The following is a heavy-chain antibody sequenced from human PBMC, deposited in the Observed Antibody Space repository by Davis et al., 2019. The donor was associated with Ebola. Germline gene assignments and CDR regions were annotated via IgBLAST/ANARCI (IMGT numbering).Heavy chain of an antibody. CDR2: ISHGGVT. D-gene: IGHD4/OR15-4a*01. CDR1: GESFSDYL. Sequence: MPSETLSLTCAVYGESFSDYLWSWIRQPPGKGLEWIGQISHGGVTNYNPSLRSRVTLSIDTSQNHFSLKLRSVTAADTAVYYCARVVYGDAVHWGQGHLVTVSS. CDR3: ARVVYGDAVH. V-gene: IGHV4-34*01. J-gene: IGHJ4*02.